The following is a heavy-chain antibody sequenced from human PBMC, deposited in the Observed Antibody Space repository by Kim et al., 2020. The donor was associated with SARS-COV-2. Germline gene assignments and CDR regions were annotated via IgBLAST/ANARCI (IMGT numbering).Heavy chain of an antibody. Sequence: ASVKVSCKASGYTFIDHTLHWVRQAPGQGPAWMGWISTKSGATNYAQKFQGRVTMTRDTSITTAYMEVRSLRSDDTAIYYCARPSTREWDFDAFDIWGQGTIVTVS. CDR1: GYTFIDHT. V-gene: IGHV1-2*02. J-gene: IGHJ3*02. D-gene: IGHD1-26*01. CDR2: ISTKSGAT. CDR3: ARPSTREWDFDAFDI.